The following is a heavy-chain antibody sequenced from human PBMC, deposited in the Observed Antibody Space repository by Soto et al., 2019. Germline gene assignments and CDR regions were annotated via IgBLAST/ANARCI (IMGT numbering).Heavy chain of an antibody. Sequence: SETLSLTCAVYGGSFSGYYWSWIRQPPGKGLEWIGEINHSGSTNYNPSLKSRVTISVDTSKNQFSLKLSSVTAADTAVYYCARGGPRDYYDSSGSRRGWFDPWGQGTLVTVSS. CDR2: INHSGST. J-gene: IGHJ5*02. CDR3: ARGGPRDYYDSSGSRRGWFDP. V-gene: IGHV4-34*01. D-gene: IGHD3-22*01. CDR1: GGSFSGYY.